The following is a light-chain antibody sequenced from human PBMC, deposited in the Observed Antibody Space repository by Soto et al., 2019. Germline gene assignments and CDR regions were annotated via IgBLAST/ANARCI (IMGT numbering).Light chain of an antibody. V-gene: IGLV1-51*01. Sequence: QSVMTQPPSVSAAPGKKVTISCSGSRSNIGGNSVSWYQQLPGTAPKLLIYDDNKRPSGIPDRFSGSKSGTSATLGITGFQTGDEADYYCGSWDSSLSAYVFGTGTKLTGL. CDR3: GSWDSSLSAYV. J-gene: IGLJ1*01. CDR1: RSNIGGNS. CDR2: DDN.